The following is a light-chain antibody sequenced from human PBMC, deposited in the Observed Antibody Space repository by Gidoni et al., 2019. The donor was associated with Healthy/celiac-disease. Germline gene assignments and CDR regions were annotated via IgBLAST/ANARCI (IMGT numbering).Light chain of an antibody. CDR2: GKN. J-gene: IGLJ2*01. CDR3: NSRDSSGNHPHVV. Sequence: SSELTQDPAVSVALGPTVRITCQGDSLRSYYASWYQQKPGQAPVLVIYGKNNRPSGIPDRFSGSSSGNTASLTITGAQAEEEADYYCNSRDSSGNHPHVVFGGGTKLTVL. CDR1: SLRSYY. V-gene: IGLV3-19*01.